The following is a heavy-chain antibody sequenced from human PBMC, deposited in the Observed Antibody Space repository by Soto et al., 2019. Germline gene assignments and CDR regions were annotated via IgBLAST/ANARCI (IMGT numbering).Heavy chain of an antibody. CDR2: IIPILGIA. CDR1: GGTFSSYN. V-gene: IGHV1-69*02. CDR3: ANHDSADTCFDS. D-gene: IGHD4-17*01. Sequence: SVKVSCKASGGTFSSYNISWVRQAPGQGLEWMGRIIPILGIANYAQQFQCRVTITADKSTSTAYMELSSLRSEDTSVYYCANHDSADTCFDSWRQAPLVTVSS. J-gene: IGHJ4*02.